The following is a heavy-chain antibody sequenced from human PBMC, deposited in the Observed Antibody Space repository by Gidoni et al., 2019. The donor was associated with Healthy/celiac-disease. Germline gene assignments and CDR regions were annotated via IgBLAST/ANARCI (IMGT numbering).Heavy chain of an antibody. CDR3: AKEGLYCSSTSCPYYYGMDV. D-gene: IGHD2-2*01. Sequence: GGSLRLSCAASGFTFSSYAMSWVRQAPGKGLEWVSAISGSGGSTYYADSVKGRFTISRDNSKNTLYLQMNSLRAEDTAVYYCAKEGLYCSSTSCPYYYGMDVWGQGTTVTVSS. CDR1: GFTFSSYA. CDR2: ISGSGGST. J-gene: IGHJ6*02. V-gene: IGHV3-23*01.